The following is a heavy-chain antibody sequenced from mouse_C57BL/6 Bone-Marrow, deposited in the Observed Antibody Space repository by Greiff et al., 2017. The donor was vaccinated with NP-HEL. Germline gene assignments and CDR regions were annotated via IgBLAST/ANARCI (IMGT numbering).Heavy chain of an antibody. Sequence: EVQRVESGGGLVKPGGSLKLSCAASGFTFSDYGMHWVRQAPEKGLEWVAYISSGSSTIYYADTVKGRFTISRDNAKNTLFLQMTSLRSEDTAMYYCARMDITTVVPYYYAMDYWGQGTSVTVSS. CDR3: ARMDITTVVPYYYAMDY. CDR2: ISSGSSTI. D-gene: IGHD1-1*01. V-gene: IGHV5-17*01. CDR1: GFTFSDYG. J-gene: IGHJ4*01.